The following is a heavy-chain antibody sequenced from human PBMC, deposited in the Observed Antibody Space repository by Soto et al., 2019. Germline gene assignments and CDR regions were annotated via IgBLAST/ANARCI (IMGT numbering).Heavy chain of an antibody. J-gene: IGHJ4*02. CDR3: AKTDKFNSQSSGWANRFDS. CDR2: ITSGGDT. Sequence: EVQLLESGGGLVQPGGSLRLFCAASGFTFSNYAMTWVRQAPGKGLEWVSTITSGGDTYFGDTVKGRFTISRDISKSTLYLQSDSLRAEDTAVYYCAKTDKFNSQSSGWANRFDSWGQGTLVTVSS. V-gene: IGHV3-23*01. CDR1: GFTFSNYA. D-gene: IGHD6-19*01.